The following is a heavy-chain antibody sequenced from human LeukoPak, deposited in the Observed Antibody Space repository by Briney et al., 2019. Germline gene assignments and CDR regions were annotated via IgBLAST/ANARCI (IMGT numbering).Heavy chain of an antibody. CDR1: GSSISSYF. Sequence: MSSETLSLTCTVSGSSISSYFWSWIRQPPGKGLEWIGYIYYSGSTSYNPSLKSRVTFSVDTSKNQFSLKLTSVTAADTAVYYCARGVGLSAAAGLFDYWGQGSRVTVSS. V-gene: IGHV4-59*01. J-gene: IGHJ4*02. CDR3: ARGVGLSAAAGLFDY. D-gene: IGHD6-13*01. CDR2: IYYSGST.